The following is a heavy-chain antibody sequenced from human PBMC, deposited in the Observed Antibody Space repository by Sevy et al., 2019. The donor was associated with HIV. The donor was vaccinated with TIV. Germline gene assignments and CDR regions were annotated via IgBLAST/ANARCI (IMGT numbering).Heavy chain of an antibody. CDR2: MDYSGTT. CDR1: GGSISSSSYY. J-gene: IGHJ6*04. D-gene: IGHD4-17*01. Sequence: SETLSLTCTVSGGSISSSSYYWGWIRQAPGKGLEWIGSMDYSGTTNYNPSLKSRAIISVDTSKDQFSLKLSSVTAADTAVYFCARQYGAGLDVSGTGTTVTVSS. CDR3: ARQYGAGLDV. V-gene: IGHV4-39*01.